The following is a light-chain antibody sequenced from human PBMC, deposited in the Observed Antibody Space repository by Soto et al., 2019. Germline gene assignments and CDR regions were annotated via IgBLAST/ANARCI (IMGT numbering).Light chain of an antibody. J-gene: IGKJ2*01. CDR2: LGS. CDR3: MQALQTPYT. CDR1: QSLLHSNGYNY. V-gene: IGKV2-28*01. Sequence: DIVMTQSPLSLPVTPGEPASISCRSSQSLLHSNGYNYLDWYLQKPGQSPQLLIYLGSNRASGVPDRFSGSGSGKDFTLKISSVEAEDVGVYYCMQALQTPYTCGQGTKLEIK.